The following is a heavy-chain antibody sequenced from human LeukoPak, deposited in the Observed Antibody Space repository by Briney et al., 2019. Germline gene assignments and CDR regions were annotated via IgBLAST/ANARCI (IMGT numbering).Heavy chain of an antibody. CDR3: AREDPHCSSTSCYFNWFDP. CDR2: IYYSGST. V-gene: IGHV4-39*01. CDR1: GGSISSSSYY. D-gene: IGHD2-2*01. Sequence: KPSETLPLTCTVSGGSISSSSYYWGWIRQPPGKGLEWIGSIYYSGSTYYNPSLKSRVTISVDTSKNQFSLKLSSVTAADTAVYYCAREDPHCSSTSCYFNWFDPWGQGTLVTVSS. J-gene: IGHJ5*02.